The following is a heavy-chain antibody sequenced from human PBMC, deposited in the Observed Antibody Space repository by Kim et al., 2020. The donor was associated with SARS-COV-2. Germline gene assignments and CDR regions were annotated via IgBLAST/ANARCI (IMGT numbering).Heavy chain of an antibody. J-gene: IGHJ3*02. CDR1: GFTFSKYA. Sequence: GGSLRLSCTASGFTFSKYAMSWFRQAPGKGPEWVAFIRREGYGEYTEYAAAGKFRFTIASENTRLFAHMNIHSAKTADTYDYDSMVGVMVQVDICGLDI. CDR2: IRREGYGEYT. V-gene: IGHV3-49*03. CDR3: MVGVMVQVDICGLDI. D-gene: IGHD2-8*01.